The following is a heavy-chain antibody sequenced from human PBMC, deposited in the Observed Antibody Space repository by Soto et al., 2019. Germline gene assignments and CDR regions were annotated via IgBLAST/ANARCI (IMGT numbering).Heavy chain of an antibody. J-gene: IGHJ4*02. V-gene: IGHV4-34*01. CDR3: ARVFYNSSGYYSNFDY. CDR1: GGSFSGYY. Sequence: QVQLQQWGAGLLKPSETLSLTCAVYGGSFSGYYWSWIRQPPGKGLEWIGEINHSGSTNYNPSLKDRDTISVATSKTQFSLKLSSVTAADTAVYYCARVFYNSSGYYSNFDYWGQGTLITVSS. CDR2: INHSGST. D-gene: IGHD3-22*01.